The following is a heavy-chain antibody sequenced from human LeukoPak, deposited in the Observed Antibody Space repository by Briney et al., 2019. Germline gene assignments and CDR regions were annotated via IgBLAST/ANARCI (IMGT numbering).Heavy chain of an antibody. J-gene: IGHJ4*02. V-gene: IGHV3-23*01. Sequence: PGGSLRLSCAASGFTFSSYAMTWVRQAPGKGLQWVSDISGNGYSIYYADPLKGRFTISRDNSKDTLYLQMNSLRAEDTAVYYCATNSSSWYIDQRGQGTLVTVSS. CDR1: GFTFSSYA. CDR3: ATNSSSWYIDQ. CDR2: ISGNGYSI. D-gene: IGHD6-13*01.